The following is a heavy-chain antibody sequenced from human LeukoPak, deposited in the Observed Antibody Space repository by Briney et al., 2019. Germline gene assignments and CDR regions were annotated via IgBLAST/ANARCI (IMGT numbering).Heavy chain of an antibody. J-gene: IGHJ4*02. CDR3: AKELYYDSSGYPSAFDY. CDR1: GFTFTSYN. D-gene: IGHD3-22*01. V-gene: IGHV3-23*01. CDR2: ISGSGGRT. Sequence: GGSLRLSCAASGFTFTSYNMIWVRQAPGKGLEWVSVISGSGGRTYYADSVKGRFTISRDNSKNTLYLQMNSLRAEDKAVYYCAKELYYDSSGYPSAFDYWGQGTLVTVSS.